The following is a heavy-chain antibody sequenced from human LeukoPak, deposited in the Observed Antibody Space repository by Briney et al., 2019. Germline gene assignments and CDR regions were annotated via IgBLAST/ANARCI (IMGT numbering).Heavy chain of an antibody. V-gene: IGHV3-30-3*01. Sequence: GGSLRLSCTASGFTFGDYAMSWVRQAPGKGLEWVAVISYDENDKHYADSVKGRFTISRDNSKNTIYLQMNRLRAEDTAVYYCARDASWELLRYLDYWGQGTLVTVSS. D-gene: IGHD1-26*01. CDR2: ISYDENDK. CDR3: ARDASWELLRYLDY. CDR1: GFTFGDYA. J-gene: IGHJ4*02.